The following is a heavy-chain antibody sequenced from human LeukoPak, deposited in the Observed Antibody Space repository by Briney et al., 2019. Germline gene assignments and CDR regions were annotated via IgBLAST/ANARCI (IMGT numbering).Heavy chain of an antibody. CDR3: ARRGGGGSGSRPYYFDY. Sequence: PSETLSLTCTVSGASISSYSWSWIRQAPGKGLEWIGYIYRNGDTRYNPSLKSRVTISLDTSDNQLSLRLSSVTAADTAVYYCARRGGGGSGSRPYYFDYWGQGTLVTVSS. CDR1: GASISSYS. J-gene: IGHJ4*02. CDR2: IYRNGDT. V-gene: IGHV4-59*08. D-gene: IGHD3-10*01.